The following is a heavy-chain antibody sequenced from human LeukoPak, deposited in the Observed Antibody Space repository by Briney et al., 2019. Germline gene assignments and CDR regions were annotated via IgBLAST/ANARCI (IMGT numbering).Heavy chain of an antibody. CDR3: ARDLRSSGYYAFDY. CDR1: GFPFNEFA. D-gene: IGHD3-22*01. CDR2: ISSSSSYI. V-gene: IGHV3-21*01. Sequence: PGGSLRLSCAGSGFPFNEFAIHWVRQAPGKGLEWVSCISSSSSYIYYADSVKGRFTTSRDNAKNSLYLQMNSLRAEDTAVYYCARDLRSSGYYAFDYWGQGTLVTVSS. J-gene: IGHJ4*02.